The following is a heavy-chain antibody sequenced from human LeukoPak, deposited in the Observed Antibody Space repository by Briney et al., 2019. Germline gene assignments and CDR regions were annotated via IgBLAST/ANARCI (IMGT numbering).Heavy chain of an antibody. D-gene: IGHD3-10*01. J-gene: IGHJ6*03. CDR1: TFXXXS. CDR3: ARDKGDYYYYYMDV. V-gene: IGHV3-48*01. Sequence: TFXXXSMHWVRQAPGKGLEWVAYISTSGSSAYYTDSVQGRFTISRDNAKNSLYLQMNTLRAEDTAVYYCARDKGDYYYYYMDVWGKGTTVTVSS. CDR2: ISTSGSSA.